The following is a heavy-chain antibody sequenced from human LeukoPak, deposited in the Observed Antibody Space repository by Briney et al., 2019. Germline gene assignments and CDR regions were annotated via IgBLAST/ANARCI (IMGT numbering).Heavy chain of an antibody. Sequence: GESLQISCRGSGYSFASYWIGWVRQMPGKGLEWMGIIYPGDSDTRYSPSFQGQVTISADKSISTAYLQWSSLKASDTAMYYCARHLRATPFDYWGQGTLVTVSS. CDR2: IYPGDSDT. CDR3: ARHLRATPFDY. V-gene: IGHV5-51*01. J-gene: IGHJ4*02. CDR1: GYSFASYW. D-gene: IGHD4-17*01.